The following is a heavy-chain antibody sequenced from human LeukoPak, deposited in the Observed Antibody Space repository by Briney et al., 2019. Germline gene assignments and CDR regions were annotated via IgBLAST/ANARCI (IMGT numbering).Heavy chain of an antibody. J-gene: IGHJ4*02. V-gene: IGHV1-46*01. Sequence: ASVKVSCKASGYTFTIYAMHWVRQAPGQGLEWMGVINPSGGSTRYAQKFQGRVTMTGDPSTRTVHMELSSLTSDDTAVYYCARGTTDDYWGQGTPVTVSS. CDR3: ARGTTDDY. CDR2: INPSGGST. D-gene: IGHD1-1*01. CDR1: GYTFTIYA.